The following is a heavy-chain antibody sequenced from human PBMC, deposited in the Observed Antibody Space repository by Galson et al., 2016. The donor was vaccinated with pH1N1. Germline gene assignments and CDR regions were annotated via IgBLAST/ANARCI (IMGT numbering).Heavy chain of an antibody. CDR1: GYIFTSQW. CDR3: ARQYDFGDYRGNAFDI. CDR2: VNPGGSTI. J-gene: IGHJ3*02. V-gene: IGHV5-51*03. D-gene: IGHD4-17*01. Sequence: QSGAEVKKPGESLKISCKASGYIFTSQWIAWVRQVPGKGLEWVGVVNPGGSTIRYSPSFQGQVTISSDKSISTAYLQWISLRASDTAMYYCARQYDFGDYRGNAFDIWGQGTVVIVPS.